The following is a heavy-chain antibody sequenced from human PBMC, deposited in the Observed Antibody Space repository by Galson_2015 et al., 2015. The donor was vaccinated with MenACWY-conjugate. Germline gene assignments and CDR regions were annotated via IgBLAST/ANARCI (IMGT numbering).Heavy chain of an antibody. CDR3: AGHCSGARCHLY. CDR1: GASITRDW. J-gene: IGHJ4*02. CDR2: VHHSGST. Sequence: TLSLTCVVSGASITRDWWGWVRQPPGKGLEWIGEVHHSGSTNYNPSLKSRVTISLDKSKSQISLTVDSVTAADTAIYYCAGHCSGARCHLYWGQGTLVTVSS. V-gene: IGHV4-4*02. D-gene: IGHD2-15*01.